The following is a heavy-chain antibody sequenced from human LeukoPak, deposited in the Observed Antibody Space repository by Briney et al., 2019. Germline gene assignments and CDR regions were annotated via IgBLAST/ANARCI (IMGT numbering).Heavy chain of an antibody. D-gene: IGHD6-19*01. CDR2: IYHSGST. Sequence: SETLSLTCAVSGYSIGSGYYWGWIRQPPGKGLEWIGSIYHSGSTYYNPSLKSRVTISVDTSKNQFSLKLSSVTAADTAVYYCARPSSGWYPDYWGQGTLVTVSS. V-gene: IGHV4-38-2*01. J-gene: IGHJ4*02. CDR3: ARPSSGWYPDY. CDR1: GYSIGSGYY.